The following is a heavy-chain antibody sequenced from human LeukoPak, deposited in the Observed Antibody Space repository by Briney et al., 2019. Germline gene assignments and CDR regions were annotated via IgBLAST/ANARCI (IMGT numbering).Heavy chain of an antibody. Sequence: GGSLRLSCAASGFTFSSYAMHWVRQAPGKGLEWVAVISYDGSNKYYADSVKGRFTISRDNSKNTLYLQMNSLRAEDTAVYYCARQGSGWYQLYFDPWGQGTLVTVSS. D-gene: IGHD6-19*01. CDR1: GFTFSSYA. V-gene: IGHV3-30-3*01. J-gene: IGHJ4*02. CDR2: ISYDGSNK. CDR3: ARQGSGWYQLYFDP.